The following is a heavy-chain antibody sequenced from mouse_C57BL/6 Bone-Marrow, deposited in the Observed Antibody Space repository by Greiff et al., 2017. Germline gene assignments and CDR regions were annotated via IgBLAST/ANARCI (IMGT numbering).Heavy chain of an antibody. CDR2: ISSGGSYT. CDR1: GFTFSSYG. V-gene: IGHV5-6*01. J-gene: IGHJ2*01. Sequence: EVQLVESGGDLVKPGGSLKLSCAASGFTFSSYGMSWVRQTPDKRLEWVATISSGGSYTYYPDSVKGRFTISRDNAKNTLYLQMSSLKSEDTAMYYCARVPLYGNYDYWGQGTTLTVSS. CDR3: ARVPLYGNYDY. D-gene: IGHD2-1*01.